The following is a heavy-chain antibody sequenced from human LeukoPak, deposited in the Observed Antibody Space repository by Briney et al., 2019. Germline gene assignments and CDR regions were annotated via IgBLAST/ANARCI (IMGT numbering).Heavy chain of an antibody. CDR3: ARYYYGSGSQSLNWFDP. CDR1: GYSFTNYW. Sequence: GESLKISCRASGYSFTNYWIGWVRQTPGKGLEWMGIISPGDSDTTYSPSFQGQVTISADRSISTAYLQWSSLKASDTAMYFCARYYYGSGSQSLNWFDPWGQGTLVTVSS. J-gene: IGHJ5*02. CDR2: ISPGDSDT. V-gene: IGHV5-51*01. D-gene: IGHD3-10*01.